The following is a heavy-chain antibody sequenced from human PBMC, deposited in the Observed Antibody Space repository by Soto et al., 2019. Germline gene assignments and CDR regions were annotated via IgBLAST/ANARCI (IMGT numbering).Heavy chain of an antibody. Sequence: LGESLKISCKGSGYSFTNYWIVWVRQMPGKGLEWMGIIYPGDSDTRYSPSFQGQVTISADKSISTAYLQWRSLRASDTAMYYCARPRSGSYRLDYCGIDVWGQGTTVTVSS. J-gene: IGHJ6*02. CDR1: GYSFTNYW. V-gene: IGHV5-51*01. CDR2: IYPGDSDT. CDR3: ARPRSGSYRLDYCGIDV. D-gene: IGHD3-10*01.